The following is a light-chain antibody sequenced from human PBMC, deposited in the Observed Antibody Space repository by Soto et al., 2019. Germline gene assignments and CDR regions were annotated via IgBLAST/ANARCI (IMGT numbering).Light chain of an antibody. J-gene: IGKJ1*01. V-gene: IGKV1-5*01. CDR3: QQYHTYSRT. Sequence: DIQMTQSPSTLSASVGDRVTITCRASQSISNQLAWYQQKAGKAPKVLIYDASTLESGVPSRFSGSGSGTEFTLTISSLQPDDFATYYCQQYHTYSRTFGQGTKVDIK. CDR1: QSISNQ. CDR2: DAS.